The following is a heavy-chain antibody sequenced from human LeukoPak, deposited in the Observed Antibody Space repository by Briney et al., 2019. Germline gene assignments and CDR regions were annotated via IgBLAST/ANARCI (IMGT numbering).Heavy chain of an antibody. CDR2: ISSSGSTI. CDR3: ARGGVLRYFDWLSVPYYFDY. J-gene: IGHJ4*02. CDR1: RLTFSEYY. Sequence: PGGSRTLSCAASRLTFSEYYMRWLRQAPGKGLEGVSYISSSGSTIYYADSVKGRFTISRDNAKNSLYLQMNSLRAEDTAVYYCARGGVLRYFDWLSVPYYFDYWGQGTLVTVSS. D-gene: IGHD3-9*01. V-gene: IGHV3-11*01.